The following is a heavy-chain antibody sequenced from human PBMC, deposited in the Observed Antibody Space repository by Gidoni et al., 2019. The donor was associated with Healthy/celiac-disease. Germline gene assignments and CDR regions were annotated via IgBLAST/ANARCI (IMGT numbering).Heavy chain of an antibody. CDR3: ARGYYDSSGYSPAPYGMDV. D-gene: IGHD3-22*01. CDR2: IIPIFGTA. V-gene: IGHV1-69*01. J-gene: IGHJ6*02. CDR1: GGTFRSYA. Sequence: QVQLVQSGAEVKKPGSSVKVSCKASGGTFRSYAIRWVRQAPGQGREWMGGIIPIFGTANYAQKFQGRVTITADESTSTAYMELSSLRSEDTAVYYCARGYYDSSGYSPAPYGMDVWGQGTTVTVSS.